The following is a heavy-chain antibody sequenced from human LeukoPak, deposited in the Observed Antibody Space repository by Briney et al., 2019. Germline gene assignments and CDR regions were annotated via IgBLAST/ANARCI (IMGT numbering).Heavy chain of an antibody. CDR3: ARGSSSGWYHY. CDR1: GGSFSGYY. J-gene: IGHJ4*02. V-gene: IGHV4-34*01. Sequence: PSETLSLTCAVYGGSFSGYYWSWIRQPPGKGLEWIGEINHSGSTNYNPSLKSRVTISVDTSKNQFSLKLSSVTAADTAVYYCARGSSSGWYHYWGQGTLVTVSS. D-gene: IGHD6-19*01. CDR2: INHSGST.